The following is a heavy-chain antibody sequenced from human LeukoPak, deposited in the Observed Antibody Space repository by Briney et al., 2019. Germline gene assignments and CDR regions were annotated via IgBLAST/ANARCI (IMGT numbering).Heavy chain of an antibody. CDR3: VRGGWELDY. D-gene: IGHD1-1*01. Sequence: GGSLRLSCAASGFSVRDFWMAWVRQAPGKGLEWVAYIKEDRTADYYVDSVKGRFSISKDDGKNSLHLQMNSLRVEDTAVYYCVRGGWELDYWGQGTLVTVSS. J-gene: IGHJ4*02. V-gene: IGHV3-7*01. CDR2: IKEDRTAD. CDR1: GFSVRDFW.